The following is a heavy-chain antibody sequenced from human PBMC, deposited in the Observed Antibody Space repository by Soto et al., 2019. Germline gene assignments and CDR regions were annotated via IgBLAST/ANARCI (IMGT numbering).Heavy chain of an antibody. V-gene: IGHV3-30-3*01. Sequence: QVQLAESGGGVVQPGRSLRLSCAASGFTFSSYAMHWVRQAPGKGLEWVAVISYDGSNKYYADSVKGRFSISRDNSKNTLYLQMNSLRAADTAVYYCARHKRDLRFLEWSYYFDYWGQGTLVTVSS. D-gene: IGHD3-3*01. CDR3: ARHKRDLRFLEWSYYFDY. CDR1: GFTFSSYA. CDR2: ISYDGSNK. J-gene: IGHJ4*02.